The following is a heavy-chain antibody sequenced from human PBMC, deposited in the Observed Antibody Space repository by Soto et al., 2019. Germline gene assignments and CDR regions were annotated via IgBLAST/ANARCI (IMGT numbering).Heavy chain of an antibody. D-gene: IGHD3-9*01. J-gene: IGHJ4*02. CDR3: ARDRAYTGYYAGALEGY. CDR2: VSGSGGST. V-gene: IGHV3-23*01. CDR1: GFTFSSYA. Sequence: EVQLLESGGGLVQPGGSLKLSCAGSGFTFSSYAMTWVRQAPGKGLEWVSGVSGSGGSTYYADSVKGRFTISRDNSKNTLYLQMNSLRAEDTALYYCARDRAYTGYYAGALEGYWGQGTLVTVSS.